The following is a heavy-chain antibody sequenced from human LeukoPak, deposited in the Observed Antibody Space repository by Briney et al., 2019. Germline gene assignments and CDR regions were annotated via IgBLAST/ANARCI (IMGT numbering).Heavy chain of an antibody. CDR2: ISYDGSET. V-gene: IGHV3-30*04. CDR3: ARDAGAQDYFHY. Sequence: GGSLRLSCVPSGFTFRSYAMHWVRQAPGKGLEWVATISYDGSETYYADSMRGRFTISRDNSKNTLSLQVNSLRTDDSAVYYCARDAGAQDYFHYWGQGTLVTVSS. D-gene: IGHD1-26*01. J-gene: IGHJ4*02. CDR1: GFTFRSYA.